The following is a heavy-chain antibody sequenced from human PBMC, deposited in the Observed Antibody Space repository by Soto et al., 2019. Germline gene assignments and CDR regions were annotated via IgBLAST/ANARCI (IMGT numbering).Heavy chain of an antibody. D-gene: IGHD2-2*01. CDR1: GYSFTSYW. CDR2: IDPSDSYT. CDR3: ASNDIVVVPAAINYYGMDV. V-gene: IGHV5-10-1*01. Sequence: GESLKISCKGSGYSFTSYWISWVRQMPGKGLDWMGRIDPSDSYTNYSPSFQGHVTISADKSISTAYLQWSSLKASDTAMYYCASNDIVVVPAAINYYGMDVWGQGTTVTVSS. J-gene: IGHJ6*02.